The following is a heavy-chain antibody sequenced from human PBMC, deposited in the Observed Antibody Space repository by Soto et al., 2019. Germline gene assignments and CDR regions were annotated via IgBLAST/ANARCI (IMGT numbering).Heavy chain of an antibody. CDR1: GFTFSNAW. V-gene: IGHV3-15*01. CDR3: LRGARFGEWSY. CDR2: IKSKTDGGTT. Sequence: EVQLVESGGGLVKPGGSLRLSCAASGFTFSNAWMSWVRQAPGKGLEWVGRIKSKTDGGTTDYAAPVKGRFTISRDDSKNTLYLQMNSRKTEDTAVYYCLRGARFGEWSYWGQGTLVTVSS. J-gene: IGHJ4*02. D-gene: IGHD3-10*01.